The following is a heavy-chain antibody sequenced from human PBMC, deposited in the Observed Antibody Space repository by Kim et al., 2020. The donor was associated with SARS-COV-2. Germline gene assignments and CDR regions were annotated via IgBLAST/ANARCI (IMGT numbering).Heavy chain of an antibody. CDR3: ARSQGLRRDWFDP. CDR2: ISYDGSNK. Sequence: GGSLRLSCAASGFTFSSYAMHWVRQAPGKGLEWVAVISYDGSNKYYADSVKGRFTISRDNSKNTLYLQMNSLRAEDTAVYYCARSQGLRRDWFDPWGQGTLVTVSS. V-gene: IGHV3-30-3*01. J-gene: IGHJ5*02. D-gene: IGHD6-25*01. CDR1: GFTFSSYA.